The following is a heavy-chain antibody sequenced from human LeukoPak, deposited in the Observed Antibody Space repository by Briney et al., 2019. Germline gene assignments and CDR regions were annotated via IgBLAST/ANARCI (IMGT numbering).Heavy chain of an antibody. CDR2: ISSSSSYI. V-gene: IGHV3-21*01. Sequence: GGSLRLSCAASGFTFSSYSMNWVRQAPGKGLEWVSSISSSSSYIYYADSVKGRFTISRDNAKNSLYLQMNSLRAEDTAVYYCARNRVTFGGVPDAFDIWGQGTMVTVSS. D-gene: IGHD3-16*01. CDR1: GFTFSSYS. J-gene: IGHJ3*02. CDR3: ARNRVTFGGVPDAFDI.